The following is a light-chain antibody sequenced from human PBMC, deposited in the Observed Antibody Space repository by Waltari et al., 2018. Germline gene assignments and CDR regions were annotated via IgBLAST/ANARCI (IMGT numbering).Light chain of an antibody. CDR2: GTS. V-gene: IGKV3-20*01. CDR3: QHYVRLPAT. J-gene: IGKJ1*01. Sequence: EIVLPQSPGTLSLSPGERATLSCRASLGVSRALAWYQQKPGQAPRLLIYGTSNRATGIPDRFSCSGSGTDFSLTISRLEPEDVAVYFCQHYVRLPATFGQGTKVEIK. CDR1: LGVSRA.